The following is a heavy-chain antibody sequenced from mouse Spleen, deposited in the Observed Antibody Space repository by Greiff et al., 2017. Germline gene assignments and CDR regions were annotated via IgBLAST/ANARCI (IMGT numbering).Heavy chain of an antibody. Sequence: QVQLQQPGAELVKPGASVKLSCKASGYTFTSYWMHWVKQRPGQGLEWIGMIHPNSGSTNYNEKFKSKATLTVDKSSSTAYMQLSSLTSEDSAVYYCATYYYGSSPLFDYWGQGTTLTVSS. V-gene: IGHV1-64*01. CDR2: IHPNSGST. CDR3: ATYYYGSSPLFDY. J-gene: IGHJ2*01. D-gene: IGHD1-1*01. CDR1: GYTFTSYW.